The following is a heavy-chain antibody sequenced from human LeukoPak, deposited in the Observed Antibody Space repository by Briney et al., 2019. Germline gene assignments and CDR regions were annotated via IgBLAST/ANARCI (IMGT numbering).Heavy chain of an antibody. CDR3: ARGRVDTAMVRYFDY. CDR2: TNHGGST. V-gene: IGHV4-34*01. Sequence: SETLSLTCAVYGGSFSGYHWSWIRQPPGKGLEWLGETNHGGSTNYNPSLKSRVTISVDTSKNQFSLKVISVTAADTAVYYCARGRVDTAMVRYFDYWAQGTLVTVSS. D-gene: IGHD5-18*01. CDR1: GGSFSGYH. J-gene: IGHJ4*02.